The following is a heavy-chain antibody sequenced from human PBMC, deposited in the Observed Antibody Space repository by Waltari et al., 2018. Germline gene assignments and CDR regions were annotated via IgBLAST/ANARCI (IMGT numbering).Heavy chain of an antibody. CDR1: GGSITSNRHY. Sequence: QLQLQESGPGLGKPSETLFLTCIVSGGSITSNRHYWAWIRQPPGQGLEWIGTMSYNGATYSSPSLKSRVTVSRDTSKNHLSLKLDSVTAADTAVYYCATYIGASIGTAAFDVWGQGTMVTVSS. CDR2: MSYNGAT. J-gene: IGHJ3*01. V-gene: IGHV4-39*02. CDR3: ATYIGASIGTAAFDV. D-gene: IGHD5-12*01.